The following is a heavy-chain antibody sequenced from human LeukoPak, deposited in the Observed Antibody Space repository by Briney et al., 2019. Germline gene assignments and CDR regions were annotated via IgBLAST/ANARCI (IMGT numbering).Heavy chain of an antibody. CDR3: AREDTRTKDIAVAGTGVY. CDR1: GYTFTSYY. J-gene: IGHJ4*02. D-gene: IGHD6-19*01. Sequence: ASVKVSCKASGYTFTSYYMHSVRQAPGQGLEWMGIINPSGGSTSYAQKFQGRVTMTRDMSTSTVYMELSSLRSEDTAVYYCAREDTRTKDIAVAGTGVYWGQGTLVTVSS. V-gene: IGHV1-46*01. CDR2: INPSGGST.